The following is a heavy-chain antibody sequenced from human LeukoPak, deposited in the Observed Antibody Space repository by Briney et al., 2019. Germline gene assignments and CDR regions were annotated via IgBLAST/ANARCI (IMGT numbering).Heavy chain of an antibody. V-gene: IGHV1-2*02. CDR1: GYTFSAFY. CDR2: ITPYSGGT. Sequence: ASVRVSCEPSGYTFSAFYIHWVRQAPGQGLEWMGWITPYSGGTNYAQRFQGRVTMTRDTSISTAYMELSRLRSDDTAVYYCARAFSMGRQILEYWGQGTLVTVSS. CDR3: ARAFSMGRQILEY. J-gene: IGHJ4*02. D-gene: IGHD1-1*01.